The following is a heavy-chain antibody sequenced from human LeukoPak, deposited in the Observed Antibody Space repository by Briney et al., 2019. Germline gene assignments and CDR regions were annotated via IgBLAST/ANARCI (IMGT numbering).Heavy chain of an antibody. CDR3: ARSDYGDAFDI. CDR1: GGSISSYY. J-gene: IGHJ3*02. CDR2: IYYSGST. D-gene: IGHD4-17*01. V-gene: IGHV4-59*08. Sequence: SETLSLTCTVSGGSISSYYWSWIRQPPGKGLEWIGYIYYSGSTNYNPSLKSRVTISVDTSKNQFSLKLSSVTAADTAMYYCARSDYGDAFDIWGQGTMVTVSS.